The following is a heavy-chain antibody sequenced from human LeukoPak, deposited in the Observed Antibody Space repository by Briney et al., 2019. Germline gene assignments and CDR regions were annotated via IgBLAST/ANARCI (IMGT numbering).Heavy chain of an antibody. CDR3: STNQALDI. Sequence: PGGSLRLSCAASGFIFSDAWMTWVRQAPGKGLEWVGRIKRKADGGPTDYAAPVQGRFTISRDDSKNTLYLQMNSLKIEDTAVYFCSTNQALDIWGQGKKVTVSS. J-gene: IGHJ3*02. CDR1: GFIFSDAW. V-gene: IGHV3-15*01. CDR2: IKRKADGGPT.